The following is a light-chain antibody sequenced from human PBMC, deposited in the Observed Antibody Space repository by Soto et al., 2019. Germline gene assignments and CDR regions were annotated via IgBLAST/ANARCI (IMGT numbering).Light chain of an antibody. V-gene: IGLV2-23*01. CDR1: SSDVGSYDL. CDR2: EDT. J-gene: IGLJ1*01. CDR3: CSYAGSGTFV. Sequence: QSVLTQPASVSGSPGQSITISCTGTSSDVGSYDLVSWYQQPPGKAPKLMIYEDTKRPSGISTRFSGSKSDNAASLTISGLQAEDEADYYCCSYAGSGTFVFGTGTKLTVL.